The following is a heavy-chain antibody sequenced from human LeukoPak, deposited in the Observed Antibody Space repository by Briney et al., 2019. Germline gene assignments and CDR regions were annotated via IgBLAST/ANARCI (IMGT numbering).Heavy chain of an antibody. V-gene: IGHV3-21*01. J-gene: IGHJ4*02. CDR1: GFTFSSYS. CDR3: ARGSSWYNTGIY. Sequence: GGSLRLSCAASGFTFSSYSMNWVRQAPGKGLEWVSSISSSSSYIYYADSVKGRFTISRDNAKNSLYLQMNSLRAEDTAVYYCARGSSWYNTGIYWGQGTLVTVSS. D-gene: IGHD6-13*01. CDR2: ISSSSSYI.